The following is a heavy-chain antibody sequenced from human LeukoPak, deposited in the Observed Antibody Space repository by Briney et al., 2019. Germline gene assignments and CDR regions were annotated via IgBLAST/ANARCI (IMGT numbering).Heavy chain of an antibody. D-gene: IGHD5-18*01. CDR3: DRGILGNAQRGYFDF. J-gene: IGHJ4*02. Sequence: SLRLSRVASRFTFSSYGMHCVCPAPRKGLEWVAVISYEVGNKHNAGSVKGRFTLSTDPSKKTLYLQINSLRAADTSVYYCDRGILGNAQRGYFDFWGRGTLVTVSS. CDR1: RFTFSSYG. CDR2: ISYEVGNK. V-gene: IGHV3-30*03.